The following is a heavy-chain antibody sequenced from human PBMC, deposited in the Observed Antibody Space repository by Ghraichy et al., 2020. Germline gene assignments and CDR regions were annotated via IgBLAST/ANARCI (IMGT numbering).Heavy chain of an antibody. V-gene: IGHV4-59*01. CDR2: IYYSGST. J-gene: IGHJ4*02. D-gene: IGHD6-19*01. Sequence: SETLSLTCTVSGGSISSYYWSWIRQPPGKGLEWIGYIYYSGSTNYNPSLKSRVTISVDTSKNQFSLKLSSVTAADTAVYYCWRGRNSGWYYFDYWGQGTLVTVSS. CDR1: GGSISSYY. CDR3: WRGRNSGWYYFDY.